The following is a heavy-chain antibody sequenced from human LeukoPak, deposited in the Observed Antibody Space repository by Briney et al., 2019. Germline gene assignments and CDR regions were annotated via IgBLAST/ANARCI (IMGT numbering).Heavy chain of an antibody. V-gene: IGHV1-2*02. J-gene: IGHJ4*02. Sequence: ASVKVSCKASGYTFTGYYMHWVRQAPGQGLEWMGWINPNSGGTDYAQKFQGRVTMTRDTSISTAYMELSRLRSDDTAVYYCARAARAIVVVINFDYWGQGTLVTVSS. D-gene: IGHD3-22*01. CDR1: GYTFTGYY. CDR3: ARAARAIVVVINFDY. CDR2: INPNSGGT.